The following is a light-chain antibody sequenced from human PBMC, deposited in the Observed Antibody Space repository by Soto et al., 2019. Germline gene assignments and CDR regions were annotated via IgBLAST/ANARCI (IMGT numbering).Light chain of an antibody. V-gene: IGKV3-20*01. CDR1: QSINSNY. CDR2: GTS. J-gene: IGKJ3*01. Sequence: EIVFTQSPGTLSLSPGERATLSCRASQSINSNYLVWYQQKPGQAPRLLIYGTSSRATGIPDRFSGRGSGTDFTLTISRLEPEDFAVYYCQHYGSSPLFAFGPGTKVDIK. CDR3: QHYGSSPLFA.